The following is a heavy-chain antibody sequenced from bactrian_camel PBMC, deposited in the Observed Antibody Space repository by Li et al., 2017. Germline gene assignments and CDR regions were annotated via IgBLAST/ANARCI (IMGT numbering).Heavy chain of an antibody. Sequence: VQLVESGGGLAQPGGSLRLSCAASGSTFGSYDMSWVRQAPGKGLEWVSAINSGGGSTYYADSVKGRFTISRDNAKNTLYLEMGSLKIEDTAVYYCAKDRYYGLDDLFGYWARGPRSPSP. CDR1: GSTFGSYD. CDR3: AKDRYYGLDDLFGY. D-gene: IGHD1*01. J-gene: IGHJ6*01. CDR2: INSGGGST. V-gene: IGHV3S40*01.